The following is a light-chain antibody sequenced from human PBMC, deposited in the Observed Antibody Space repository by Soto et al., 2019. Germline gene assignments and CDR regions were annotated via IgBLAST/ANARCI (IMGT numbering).Light chain of an antibody. CDR3: QQYNNWPPFT. J-gene: IGKJ3*01. CDR2: GAS. Sequence: EIVLTQSPGTLSLSPGERATLACRASQIVSSNLAWYQEKPGQAPRLLIXGASTRATGIPARVSGSGSGTEFTLTISSLQSEDFAVYYCQQYNNWPPFTFGPGTKVDIK. CDR1: QIVSSN. V-gene: IGKV3-15*01.